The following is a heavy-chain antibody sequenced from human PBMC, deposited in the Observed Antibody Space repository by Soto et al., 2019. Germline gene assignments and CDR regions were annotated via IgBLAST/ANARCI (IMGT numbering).Heavy chain of an antibody. CDR2: ISYDGSNK. CDR1: GFTFSSYA. J-gene: IGHJ4*02. CDR3: ARVSSGYFDY. D-gene: IGHD3-16*02. Sequence: QVQLVESGGGVVQPGRSLRLSCAASGFTFSSYAMHWVRQAPGKGLEWVAVISYDGSNKYYADSVKGRFTISRDNSKNTLYLPMNSLRPEDTAVYYCARVSSGYFDYWGQGTLVTVSA. V-gene: IGHV3-30-3*01.